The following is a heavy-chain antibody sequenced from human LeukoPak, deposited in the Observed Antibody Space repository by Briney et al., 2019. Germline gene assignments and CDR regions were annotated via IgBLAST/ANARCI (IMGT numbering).Heavy chain of an antibody. CDR1: GFTFSSHA. V-gene: IGHV3-23*01. J-gene: IGHJ3*02. CDR2: ISGSGGST. CDR3: ARAQFCSSTSCYAFDI. D-gene: IGHD2-2*01. Sequence: GGSLRLSCAASGFTFSSHAMSWVRQAPGKGLEWVSVISGSGGSTYYADSVKGRFTISRDNSKNTLYLQMNSLRAEDTAVYYCARAQFCSSTSCYAFDIWGQGTMVTVSS.